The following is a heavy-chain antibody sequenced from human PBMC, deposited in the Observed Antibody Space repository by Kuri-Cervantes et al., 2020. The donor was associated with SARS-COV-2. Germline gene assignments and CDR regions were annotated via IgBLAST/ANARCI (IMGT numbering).Heavy chain of an antibody. Sequence: GGSLRLSCAASGFSLSRYTMNWVRQAPGKALEWVSSISGSGSYIYYADSVKGRFTISKESGENSLYLHMNSLRGDDTAVYYCAREVLLAVGAFDIWGQGTMVTVSS. J-gene: IGHJ3*02. D-gene: IGHD2-8*02. V-gene: IGHV3-21*01. CDR3: AREVLLAVGAFDI. CDR2: ISGSGSYI. CDR1: GFSLSRYT.